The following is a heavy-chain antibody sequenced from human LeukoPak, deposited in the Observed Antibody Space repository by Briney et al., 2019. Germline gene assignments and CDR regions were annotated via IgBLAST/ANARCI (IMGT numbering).Heavy chain of an antibody. CDR3: AGGSGWYSYYFDY. CDR1: GGSISSYY. D-gene: IGHD6-19*01. V-gene: IGHV4-59*01. Sequence: SETLSLTCTVSGGSISSYYWSWIRQPPGKRLEWIGYIYYSGSTNYNPSLKSRVTISVDTSKNQFSLKLSSVTAADTAVYYCAGGSGWYSYYFDYWGQGTLVTVSS. CDR2: IYYSGST. J-gene: IGHJ4*02.